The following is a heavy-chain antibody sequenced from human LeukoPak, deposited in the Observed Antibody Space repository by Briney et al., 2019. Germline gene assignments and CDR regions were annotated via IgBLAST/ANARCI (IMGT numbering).Heavy chain of an antibody. CDR3: TAVDYGDF. CDR2: INADNDNT. CDR1: GYTFTSYA. V-gene: IGHV1-3*01. J-gene: IGHJ4*02. Sequence: ASVKVSCKASGYTFTSYAMHWVRQAPGQRLEWMGWINADNDNTKYLQKFQGRITITRDTSASTAYMELTSLTSEDTAVYYCTAVDYGDFWGQGTLVTVSS.